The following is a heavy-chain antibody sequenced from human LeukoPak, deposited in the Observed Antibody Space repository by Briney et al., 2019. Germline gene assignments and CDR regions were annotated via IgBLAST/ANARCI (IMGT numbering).Heavy chain of an antibody. V-gene: IGHV3-23*01. D-gene: IGHD4-17*01. J-gene: IGHJ4*02. CDR2: IRGSGVTT. Sequence: GGSLRLSCAASGFTFRGYGMSWVRQAPGKGLEWVSAIRGSGVTTYYADSVKGRFTISRDNSKNTLYLQMISLRAEDTAVYYCAQPPLRPTPPPFAYWGQETLATVFS. CDR3: AQPPLRPTPPPFAY. CDR1: GFTFRGYG.